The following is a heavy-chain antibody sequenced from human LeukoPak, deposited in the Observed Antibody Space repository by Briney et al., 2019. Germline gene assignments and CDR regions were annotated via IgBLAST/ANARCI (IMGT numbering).Heavy chain of an antibody. CDR3: ARDCPNWNYGSGGWFDP. D-gene: IGHD1-7*01. CDR2: ISAYNGNT. Sequence: ASVKVSCKASGYTFTSYGISWVRQAPGQGLEWMGWISAYNGNTNYAQKLQGRVTMTTDTSTTTAYMELRSLRSDDTAVYYCARDCPNWNYGSGGWFDPWGEGTLVTDSP. J-gene: IGHJ5*02. CDR1: GYTFTSYG. V-gene: IGHV1-18*01.